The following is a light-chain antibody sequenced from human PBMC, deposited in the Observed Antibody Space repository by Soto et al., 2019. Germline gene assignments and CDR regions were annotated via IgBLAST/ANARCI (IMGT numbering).Light chain of an antibody. V-gene: IGKV3-20*01. J-gene: IGKJ4*01. CDR2: TAT. CDR1: QSLTNNF. Sequence: EVLLTQSPGTLSLSPGDRATLSCRASQSLTNNFLAWYQQKPVQTPRLLIHTATSRATDIPDRFAGTGSGTDFTLTISRLEPEDFAVYFCQQYGRLPVSFGGGTKIEIK. CDR3: QQYGRLPVS.